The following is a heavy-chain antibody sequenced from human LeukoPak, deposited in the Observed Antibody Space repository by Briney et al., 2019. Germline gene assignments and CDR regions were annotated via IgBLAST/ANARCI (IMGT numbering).Heavy chain of an antibody. CDR1: GFTFSRYS. D-gene: IGHD6-13*01. V-gene: IGHV3-30*18. J-gene: IGHJ6*02. CDR3: AKLRSSWSLRYYYYGMDV. Sequence: PGGSLRLSCAASGFTFSRYSMHWVRQAPGKGLEWVAVISYDGSNKYYADSVKGRFTISRDNAKNSLYLQMNSLRAEDTAVYYCAKLRSSWSLRYYYYGMDVWGQGTTVTVSS. CDR2: ISYDGSNK.